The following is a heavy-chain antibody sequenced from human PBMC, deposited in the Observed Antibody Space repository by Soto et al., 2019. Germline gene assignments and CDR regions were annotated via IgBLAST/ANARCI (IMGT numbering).Heavy chain of an antibody. CDR2: IYYSGST. V-gene: IGHV4-61*01. Sequence: VPLQASGPGLVKPSETLSLTCTVSGGSVSSGSYYWSWIRQPPGKGLEWIGYIYYSGSTNYNPSVKGRVTISVDTSKSPFAVTLRSAAAADTAVDYRASVMYYYDSSGYTLAFAIWGQGTMVTVS. D-gene: IGHD3-22*01. CDR3: ASVMYYYDSSGYTLAFAI. J-gene: IGHJ3*02. CDR1: GGSVSSGSYY.